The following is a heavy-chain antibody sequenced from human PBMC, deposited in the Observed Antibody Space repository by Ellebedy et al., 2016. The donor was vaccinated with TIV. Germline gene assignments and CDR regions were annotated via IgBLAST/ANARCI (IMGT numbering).Heavy chain of an antibody. CDR3: ARVKGRGPTSPHQMDV. V-gene: IGHV4-61*01. CDR2: LYVGGTT. J-gene: IGHJ6*04. Sequence: SETLSLTXTVSGGSVSSGSYYWSWIRQPPGKGLEWIGRLYVGGTTNYNPSLKSRVTMSADTSKNQFSLKLISVTAADTAVYYCARVKGRGPTSPHQMDVWGKGTTVTVSS. D-gene: IGHD1-26*01. CDR1: GGSVSSGSYY.